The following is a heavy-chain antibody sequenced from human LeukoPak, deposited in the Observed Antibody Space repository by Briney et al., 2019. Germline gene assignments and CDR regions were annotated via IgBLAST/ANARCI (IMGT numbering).Heavy chain of an antibody. J-gene: IGHJ4*02. CDR2: ISYDGNNK. CDR1: GFTFSSYA. D-gene: IGHD2-2*02. V-gene: IGHV3-30-3*01. Sequence: PGGSLRLSCAASGFTFSSYALHWVRQAPGKGLEWVAVISYDGNNKYYADSVKGRFTISRDISNNTLLLQMNSLRAEDTAVYYCARDVCSSSSCHTGPRRFDYWGQGTLVTVSS. CDR3: ARDVCSSSSCHTGPRRFDY.